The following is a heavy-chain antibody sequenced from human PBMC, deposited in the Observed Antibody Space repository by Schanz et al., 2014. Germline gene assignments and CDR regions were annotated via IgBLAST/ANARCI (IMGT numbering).Heavy chain of an antibody. V-gene: IGHV3-30-3*01. J-gene: IGHJ4*02. Sequence: QVQLVESGGGVVQPGGSLRLSCAASGFTFNSYAFHWVRQAPGKGLEWVALISYDGNTKYYADSVKGRFTISRDNSKNTLYLQMNSLRADDTAEYYCARDLLVSHYDFWSGNDYWGQGTLVTVSS. CDR3: ARDLLVSHYDFWSGNDY. CDR1: GFTFNSYA. CDR2: ISYDGNTK. D-gene: IGHD3-3*01.